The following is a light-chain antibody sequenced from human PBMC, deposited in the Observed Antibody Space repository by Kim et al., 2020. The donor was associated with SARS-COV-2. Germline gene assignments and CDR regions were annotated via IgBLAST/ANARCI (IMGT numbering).Light chain of an antibody. CDR3: QQYYNYPLT. J-gene: IGKJ4*01. V-gene: IGKV1-8*01. CDR1: QGISSY. Sequence: AIRITQSPSSLSASTGDRVTITCRASQGISSYLAWYQQNPGKAPKLLIYAASTLQSGVPSRFSGSGSGTDFTLTISCLQSEDFATSYCQQYYNYPLTFGGGTKVDI. CDR2: AAS.